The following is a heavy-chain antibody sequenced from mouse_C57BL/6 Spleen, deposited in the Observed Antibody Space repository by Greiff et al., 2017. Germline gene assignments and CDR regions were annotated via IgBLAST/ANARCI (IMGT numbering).Heavy chain of an antibody. CDR3: ARHPRTAVEGAWFAY. V-gene: IGHV1-61*01. J-gene: IGHJ3*01. CDR2: IYPSDSET. Sequence: QVQLQQPGAELVRPGSSVKLSCKASGYTFTSYWMDWVKQRPGQGLEWIGNIYPSDSETHYNQKFKDKATLTVDKSASTAYMQLSSLTSEDSAVYYCARHPRTAVEGAWFAYWGQGTLVTVSA. CDR1: GYTFTSYW. D-gene: IGHD1-2*01.